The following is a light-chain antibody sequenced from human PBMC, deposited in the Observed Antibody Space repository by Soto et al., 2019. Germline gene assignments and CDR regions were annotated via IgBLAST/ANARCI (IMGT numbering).Light chain of an antibody. V-gene: IGKV3-11*01. J-gene: IGKJ5*01. Sequence: EIVLTQSPASLSLYPGERATLSCRASQSVDSYLVWYQQKPGQAPRLLIFGASNRATGIPARFSGSGSGTDFTLTINSLEPEDFAVYYCQQRSSWPIPFGQGTRLEIK. CDR1: QSVDSY. CDR3: QQRSSWPIP. CDR2: GAS.